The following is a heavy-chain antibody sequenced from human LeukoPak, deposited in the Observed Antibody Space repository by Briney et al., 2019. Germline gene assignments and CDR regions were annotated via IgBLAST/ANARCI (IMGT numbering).Heavy chain of an antibody. CDR3: ARRWGTTFDY. CDR1: GGSISSGSYY. Sequence: PSETLSLTCTVSGGSISSGSYYWSWIRQPAGKGLEWIGRIYTSGSTNYNPSLKSRVTISVDTSKNQFSLKLSSVTAADTAVYYCARRWGTTFDYWGQGTLVTVSS. D-gene: IGHD3-16*01. J-gene: IGHJ4*02. CDR2: IYTSGST. V-gene: IGHV4-61*02.